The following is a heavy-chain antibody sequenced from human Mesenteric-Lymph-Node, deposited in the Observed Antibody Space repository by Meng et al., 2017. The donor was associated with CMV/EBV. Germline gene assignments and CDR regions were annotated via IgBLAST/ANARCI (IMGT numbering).Heavy chain of an antibody. CDR3: ARLEYGRDGYNNY. J-gene: IGHJ4*02. D-gene: IGHD5-24*01. CDR2: IKQDGSEK. CDR1: GFTFSGYW. V-gene: IGHV3-7*01. Sequence: GESLKISCVASGFTFSGYWMTWVRHAPGKGLEWVANIKQDGSEKDYVDSVKGRFTISRDNAKNSLYLQMNSLRADDTAVYYCARLEYGRDGYNNYWGQGTLVTVSS.